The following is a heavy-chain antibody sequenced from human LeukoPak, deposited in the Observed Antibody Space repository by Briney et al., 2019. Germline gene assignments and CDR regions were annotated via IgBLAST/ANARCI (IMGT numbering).Heavy chain of an antibody. Sequence: SETLSLTCSVSGPSISNFYWSWIRQPPGRGLEWGGSINYSGTTNYNPSLESRVTMSIDTSKNHLSLNLKSVTAADTAVYYCARDPIHRDDYNAEWGQGVLVSVSS. V-gene: IGHV4-59*01. CDR1: GPSISNFY. D-gene: IGHD5-24*01. CDR3: ARDPIHRDDYNAE. J-gene: IGHJ4*02. CDR2: INYSGTT.